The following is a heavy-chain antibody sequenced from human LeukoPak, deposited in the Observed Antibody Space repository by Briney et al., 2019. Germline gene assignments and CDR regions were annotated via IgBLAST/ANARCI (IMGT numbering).Heavy chain of an antibody. J-gene: IGHJ5*02. CDR2: ISGSGGST. CDR3: AKDYAHMVRGVIRGAFWFDP. CDR1: GFTFSSYG. D-gene: IGHD3-10*01. V-gene: IGHV3-23*01. Sequence: PGGSLRLSCAASGFTFSSYGMHWVRQAPGKGLEWVSAISGSGGSTYYADSVKGRFTISRDNSKNTLYLQMNSLRAEDTAVYYCAKDYAHMVRGVIRGAFWFDPWGQGTLVTVSS.